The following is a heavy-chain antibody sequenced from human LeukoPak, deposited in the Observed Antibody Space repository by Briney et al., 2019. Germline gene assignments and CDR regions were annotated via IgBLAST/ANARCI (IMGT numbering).Heavy chain of an antibody. D-gene: IGHD2-15*01. CDR2: IYYSGST. J-gene: IGHJ5*02. CDR1: GGSISSGGYY. V-gene: IGHV4-31*03. Sequence: SKTLSLTCTVSGGSISSGGYYWSWIRQHPGKGLEWIGYIYYSGSTYYNPSLKSRVTISVDTSKNQFSLKLSSVTAADTAVYYCARDNRVVVAATQYNWFDPWGQGTLVTVSS. CDR3: ARDNRVVVAATQYNWFDP.